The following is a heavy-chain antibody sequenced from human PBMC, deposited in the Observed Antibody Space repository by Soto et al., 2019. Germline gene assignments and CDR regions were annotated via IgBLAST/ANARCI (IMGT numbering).Heavy chain of an antibody. CDR3: AGDPGGYFDL. D-gene: IGHD6-25*01. CDR2: ISYDGSNK. Sequence: GGCLRLCCAACGFIFSNYALHWVRQAPGTGLQWVAVISYDGSNKFYADSVKGRFTISRDTSKNTLYLQADGLRLDDTAVYYCAGDPGGYFDLWGRGTLVTVSS. J-gene: IGHJ2*01. V-gene: IGHV3-30-3*01. CDR1: GFIFSNYA.